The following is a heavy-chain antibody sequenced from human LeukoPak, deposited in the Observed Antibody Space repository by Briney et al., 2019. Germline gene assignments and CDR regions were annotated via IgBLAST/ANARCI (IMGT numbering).Heavy chain of an antibody. D-gene: IGHD6-19*01. CDR1: GLMFSEHW. CDR3: AKEFTPDSSVFDVFDV. V-gene: IGHV3-7*01. J-gene: IGHJ3*01. CDR2: IKYDGRQK. Sequence: GGSLRLSCAGSGLMFSEHWMSWVRLAPGEGLEWVANIKYDGRQKSYADSVRGRFTISRDNAKDSLYLQMNSLRAEDTAVYYCAKEFTPDSSVFDVFDVWGQGKMVTVSS.